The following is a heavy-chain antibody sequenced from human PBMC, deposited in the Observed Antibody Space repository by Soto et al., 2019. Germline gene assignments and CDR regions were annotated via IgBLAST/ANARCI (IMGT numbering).Heavy chain of an antibody. J-gene: IGHJ4*02. D-gene: IGHD2-2*01. CDR1: GGSFSGYY. V-gene: IGHV4-30-4*08. Sequence: PSETLSPTCAVYGGSFSGYYWSWIRQPPGKGLEWIGYIYFSGDTYYNPSLKGRLSISRDTSKNQFFLRLSSVTAADTAVYYCASRPASTPSFDYWGQGILVTVSS. CDR2: IYFSGDT. CDR3: ASRPASTPSFDY.